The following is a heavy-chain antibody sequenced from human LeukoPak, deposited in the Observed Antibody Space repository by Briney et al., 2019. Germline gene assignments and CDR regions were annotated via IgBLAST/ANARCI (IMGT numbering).Heavy chain of an antibody. CDR1: GGSISSSNW. V-gene: IGHV4-4*02. CDR3: AQTLSLGLTGHHYFDY. D-gene: IGHD3-9*01. J-gene: IGHJ4*02. Sequence: PSETLSLTCAVSGGSISSSNWWSWVRQPPGKGLEWIGEIYHSGSTNYNPSLKSRVTISVDKSKNQFSLKLSSVTAADTAVYYCAQTLSLGLTGHHYFDYWGQGILVTVSS. CDR2: IYHSGST.